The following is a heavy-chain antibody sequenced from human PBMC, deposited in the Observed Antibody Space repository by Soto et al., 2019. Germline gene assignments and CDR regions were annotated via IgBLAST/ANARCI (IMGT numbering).Heavy chain of an antibody. CDR2: INPNSGGT. V-gene: IGHV1-2*04. CDR1: GYTFTGYY. D-gene: IGHD3-22*01. CDR3: ARGGDLRYYYDSSGFPDY. Sequence: ASVKVSCKASGYTFTGYYMHWVRQAPGQGLEWMGWINPNSGGTNYAQKFQGWVTMTRDTSISTAYMELSRLRSDDTAVYYCARGGDLRYYYDSSGFPDYWGQGTLVTVSS. J-gene: IGHJ4*02.